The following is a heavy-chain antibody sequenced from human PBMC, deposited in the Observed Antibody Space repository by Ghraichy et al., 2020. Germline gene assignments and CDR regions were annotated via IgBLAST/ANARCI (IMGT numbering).Heavy chain of an antibody. CDR1: GGSMYRYY. V-gene: IGHV4-59*08. Sequence: SETLSLTCTVSGGSMYRYYWGWVRQPPGKGLEWSAYMHYSGAPVYDPSLKSRVTISVDRSENHFSLKLASVTATDTAVYYCARARYSGNQFDYWGQGTLVTVSS. J-gene: IGHJ4*02. D-gene: IGHD1-26*01. CDR2: MHYSGAP. CDR3: ARARYSGNQFDY.